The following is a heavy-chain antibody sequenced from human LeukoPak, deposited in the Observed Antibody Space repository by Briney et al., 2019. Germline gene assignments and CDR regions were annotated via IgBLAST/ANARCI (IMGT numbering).Heavy chain of an antibody. Sequence: GASVKVSCKASGGTFSSYAIGWVRQAPGQGLEWMGNINPSGGSTDYAQKFQVRVTMTRDTSTSTVYMELSSLRSEDTAVYYCARISGWYGRGYFDYWGQGTLVTVSS. CDR2: INPSGGST. D-gene: IGHD6-19*01. CDR3: ARISGWYGRGYFDY. J-gene: IGHJ4*02. CDR1: GGTFSSYA. V-gene: IGHV1-46*01.